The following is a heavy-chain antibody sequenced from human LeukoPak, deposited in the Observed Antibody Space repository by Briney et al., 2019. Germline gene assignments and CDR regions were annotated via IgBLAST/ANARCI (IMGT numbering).Heavy chain of an antibody. CDR3: AKARHNWNDAGVDY. CDR1: GFTFSSYA. D-gene: IGHD1-20*01. CDR2: ISGSGGST. V-gene: IGHV3-23*01. Sequence: GSLRLSCAASGFTFSSYAMSWVRQAPGKGLEWVSAISGSGGSTYYADSVKGRFTISRDNSKNTLYLQMNSLRAEDTAVYYCAKARHNWNDAGVDYWGQGTLVTVSS. J-gene: IGHJ4*02.